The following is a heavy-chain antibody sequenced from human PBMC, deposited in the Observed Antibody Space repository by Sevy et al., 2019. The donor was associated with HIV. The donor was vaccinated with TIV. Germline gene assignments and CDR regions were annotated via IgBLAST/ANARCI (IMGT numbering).Heavy chain of an antibody. D-gene: IGHD3-3*01. J-gene: IGHJ4*02. CDR1: GYTFTSYD. CDR2: MNPNSGNT. Sequence: ASVKVSCKASGYTFTSYDINWVRQATGQGLEWMGWMNPNSGNTGYAQKFQGRVTMTRNTSISTAYMELGSLRSEDTAVYYCARNPNYDFWSGYRNFDYWGQGTLVTVSS. V-gene: IGHV1-8*01. CDR3: ARNPNYDFWSGYRNFDY.